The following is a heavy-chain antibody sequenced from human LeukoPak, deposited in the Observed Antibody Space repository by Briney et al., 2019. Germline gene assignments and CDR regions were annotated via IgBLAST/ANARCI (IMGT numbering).Heavy chain of an antibody. CDR1: GYSFTSYW. Sequence: GESLKISCKGSGYSFTSYWIGWGRQLPGKGLEWMGIIYPGDSETRYSPSFQGQVTISADKSISTAYLQWSSLKASDTAMYYCARLAIVVVPAAMGSGLPSPNYYGMDVWGQGTTVTVSS. J-gene: IGHJ6*02. CDR3: ARLAIVVVPAAMGSGLPSPNYYGMDV. CDR2: IYPGDSET. D-gene: IGHD2-2*01. V-gene: IGHV5-51*01.